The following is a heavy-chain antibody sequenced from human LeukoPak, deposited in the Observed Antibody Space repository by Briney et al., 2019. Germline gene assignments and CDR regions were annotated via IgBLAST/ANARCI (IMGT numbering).Heavy chain of an antibody. D-gene: IGHD3-22*01. J-gene: IGHJ3*02. V-gene: IGHV3-20*03. CDR3: AGRYYYDSSGYFDDGAFDI. Sequence: WVRQAPGKGLEWVSGINWNGGSTGYADSVKGRFTISRDNAKNSLYLQMNSLRAEDTALYYCAGRYYYDSSGYFDDGAFDIWGQGTMVTVSS. CDR2: INWNGGST.